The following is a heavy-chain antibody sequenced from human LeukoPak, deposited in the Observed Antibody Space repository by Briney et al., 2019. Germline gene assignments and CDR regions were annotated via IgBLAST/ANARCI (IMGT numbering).Heavy chain of an antibody. D-gene: IGHD6-13*01. CDR2: IIPIFGTA. V-gene: IGHV1-69*05. J-gene: IGHJ6*03. CDR1: GGTFSSYA. CDR3: ARRAAQGDYMDV. Sequence: SVKVSCKASGGTFSSYAISWVRQAPGQGLEWMGGIIPIFGTANYAQKFQGRVTITTDESTSTAYMELSSLRSEDTAVYYCARRAAQGDYMDVWGKGTTVTVSS.